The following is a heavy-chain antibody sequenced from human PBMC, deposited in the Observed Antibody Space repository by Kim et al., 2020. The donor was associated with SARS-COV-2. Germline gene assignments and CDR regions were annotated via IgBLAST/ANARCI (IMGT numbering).Heavy chain of an antibody. Sequence: GGSLRLSCAASGFTVSSNYMSWVRQAPGKGLEWVSVIYSGGSTYYADSVKGRFTISRDNSKNTLYLQMNSLRAEDTAVYYCARESQGAGGGAFDIWGQGTMVTVSS. D-gene: IGHD6-13*01. J-gene: IGHJ3*02. CDR2: IYSGGST. CDR3: ARESQGAGGGAFDI. V-gene: IGHV3-53*01. CDR1: GFTVSSNY.